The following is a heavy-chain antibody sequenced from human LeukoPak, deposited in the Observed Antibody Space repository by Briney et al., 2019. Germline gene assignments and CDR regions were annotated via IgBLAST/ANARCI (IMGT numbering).Heavy chain of an antibody. Sequence: PGGSLRLSCAASGFTFSSYAMSWVRQAPGKGLEWVSAISGSGGSTYYADSVKGRFTISRDNAKNSLYLQMNSLRAEDTAVYYCARDRSSGYDAFDIWAKGQWSPSLQ. CDR1: GFTFSSYA. CDR2: ISGSGGST. J-gene: IGHJ3*02. V-gene: IGHV3-23*01. D-gene: IGHD3-22*01. CDR3: ARDRSSGYDAFDI.